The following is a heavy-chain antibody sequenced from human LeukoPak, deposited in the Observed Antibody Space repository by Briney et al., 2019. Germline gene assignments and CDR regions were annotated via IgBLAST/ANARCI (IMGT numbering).Heavy chain of an antibody. J-gene: IGHJ4*02. CDR2: IRSKANSYAT. CDR3: TSPMATRDY. Sequence: GGSLKLSCAASGFTFSGSAMHWVRQASGKGLEWAGRIRSKANSYATAYAASVKGRFTISRDDSKNTAYLQMNSLKTEDTAVYYCTSPMATRDYWGQGTLVTVSS. V-gene: IGHV3-73*01. D-gene: IGHD5-24*01. CDR1: GFTFSGSA.